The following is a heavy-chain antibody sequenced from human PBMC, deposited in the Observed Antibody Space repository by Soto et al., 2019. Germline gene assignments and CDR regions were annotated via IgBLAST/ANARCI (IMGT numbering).Heavy chain of an antibody. J-gene: IGHJ3*02. CDR2: ISGSAGST. D-gene: IGHD3-10*01. V-gene: IGHV3-23*01. Sequence: EVQLLESGGGLVQPGGSLRLSCAASGFIFSTYDMSWVRQAPGKGLEWVSTISGSAGSTKYADSVKGRFTTSRDNSKNTLYLQMNSLRAEDTAVFYCAKDGGVRGLNDAFDIWGQGTMVTVSS. CDR3: AKDGGVRGLNDAFDI. CDR1: GFIFSTYD.